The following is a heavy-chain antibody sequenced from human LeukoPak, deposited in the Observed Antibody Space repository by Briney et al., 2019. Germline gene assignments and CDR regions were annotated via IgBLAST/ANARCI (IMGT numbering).Heavy chain of an antibody. CDR2: INPNSGGT. CDR1: GYTFTSYG. D-gene: IGHD6-6*01. J-gene: IGHJ3*02. CDR3: ARAGPRYSSSSWEAFDI. V-gene: IGHV1-2*02. Sequence: GASVKVSCKASGYTFTSYGISWVRQAPGQGLEWMGWINPNSGGTNYAQKFQGRVTMTRDTSISTAYMELSRLRSDDTAVYYCARAGPRYSSSSWEAFDIWGQGTMVTVSS.